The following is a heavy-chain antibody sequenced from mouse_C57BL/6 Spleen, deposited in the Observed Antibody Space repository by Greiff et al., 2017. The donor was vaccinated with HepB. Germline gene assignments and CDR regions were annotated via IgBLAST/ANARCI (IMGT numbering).Heavy chain of an antibody. D-gene: IGHD1-1*01. CDR1: GYTFTDYE. J-gene: IGHJ4*01. V-gene: IGHV1-15*01. CDR3: TRLGITTVVAEDYYAMDY. Sequence: VQLQQSGAELVRPGASVTLSCKASGYTFTDYEMHWVKQTPVHGLEWIGAIDPETGGTAYNQKFKGKAILTADKSSSTAYMELRSLTSEDSAVYYCTRLGITTVVAEDYYAMDYWGQGTSVTVSS. CDR2: IDPETGGT.